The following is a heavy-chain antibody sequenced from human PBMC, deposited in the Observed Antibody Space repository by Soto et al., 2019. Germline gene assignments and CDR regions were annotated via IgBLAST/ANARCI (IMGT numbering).Heavy chain of an antibody. Sequence: ASVKVSCKASGGTFSSYTISWVRQAPGQGLEWMGRIIPILGIANYAQKFQGRVTITADKSTSTAYMELSSLRSEDTAVYYCAREDVVSSYGSGSRWFDPWGQGTLVTVSS. CDR2: IIPILGIA. J-gene: IGHJ5*02. CDR1: GGTFSSYT. V-gene: IGHV1-69*04. D-gene: IGHD3-10*01. CDR3: AREDVVSSYGSGSRWFDP.